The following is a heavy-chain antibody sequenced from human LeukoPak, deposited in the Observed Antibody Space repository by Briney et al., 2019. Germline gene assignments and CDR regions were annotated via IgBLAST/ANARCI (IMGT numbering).Heavy chain of an antibody. D-gene: IGHD3-10*01. CDR2: TYYRSEWYN. J-gene: IGHJ4*02. V-gene: IGHV6-1*01. CDR1: GDSVSSNSAA. CDR3: AKGRWALFDC. Sequence: SQTLSLTCDISGDSVSSNSAAWNWIRQSPSRGLEWLGRTYYRSEWYNDYAISVKSRMTINADTSKNQFSLQINSVTPEDTAVYYCAKGRWALFDCWGQGTLVIVSS.